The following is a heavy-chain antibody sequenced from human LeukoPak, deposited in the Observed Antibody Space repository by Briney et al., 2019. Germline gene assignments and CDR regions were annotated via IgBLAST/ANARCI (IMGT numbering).Heavy chain of an antibody. V-gene: IGHV1-18*01. D-gene: IGHD2-2*01. CDR2: ISAYNGNT. Sequence: ASVKVSCKASGYTFTGYGISWVRQAPGQGLEWMGWISAYNGNTNYAQKLQGRVTMTTDTSTSTAYMELRSLRSDDTAVYYCARDMGDCSSTSCYVLYYYYYGMDVWGQGTTVTVSS. CDR3: ARDMGDCSSTSCYVLYYYYYGMDV. CDR1: GYTFTGYG. J-gene: IGHJ6*02.